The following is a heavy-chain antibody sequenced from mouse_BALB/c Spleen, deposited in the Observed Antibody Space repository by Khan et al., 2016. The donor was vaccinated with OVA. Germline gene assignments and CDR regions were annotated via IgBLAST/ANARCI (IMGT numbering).Heavy chain of an antibody. CDR2: IDPANGAT. CDR3: ARANSLWPMYY. J-gene: IGHJ4*01. Sequence: VQLKQSGAELVKPGASVKLSCTASGFNINDTCLHWVKQRPEQGLEWIGRIDPANGATNYDPTFQAKATITADTPSTIAYLQLSSLTSEDTAVYYCARANSLWPMYYWVQGTSVTASS. CDR1: GFNINDTC. V-gene: IGHV14-3*02.